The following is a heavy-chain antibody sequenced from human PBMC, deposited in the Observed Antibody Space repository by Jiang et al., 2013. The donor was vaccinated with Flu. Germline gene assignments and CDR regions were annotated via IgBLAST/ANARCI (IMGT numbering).Heavy chain of an antibody. V-gene: IGHV4-39*01. CDR1: GGSISSNSNY. J-gene: IGHJ4*02. D-gene: IGHD3-3*01. Sequence: LLKPSETLSLTCTVSGGSISSNSNYWGWIRQPPGKGLEWIGSFYYTGSTYYNPSLKSRVTISIDTSKTQFSLKLSSVTAADTAVYYCASGGPPITIFCSRYYTSYFDYWGQGILVTVSS. CDR2: FYYTGST. CDR3: ASGGPPITIFCSRYYTSYFDY.